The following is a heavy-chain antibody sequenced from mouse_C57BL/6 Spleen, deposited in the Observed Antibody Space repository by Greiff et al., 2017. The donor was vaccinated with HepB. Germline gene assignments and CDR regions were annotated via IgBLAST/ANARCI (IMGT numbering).Heavy chain of an antibody. CDR2: IDPSDSYT. V-gene: IGHV1-69*01. D-gene: IGHD1-1*01. CDR1: GYTFTSYW. J-gene: IGHJ2*01. CDR3: ASRYYYGSSLFDY. Sequence: VQLQQSGAELVMPGASVKLSCKASGYTFTSYWMHWVKQRPGQGLEWIGEIDPSDSYTNYNQKFKGKSTLTVDKSSSSAYMQLSSLTSEDSAVYYCASRYYYGSSLFDYWGQGTTLTVSS.